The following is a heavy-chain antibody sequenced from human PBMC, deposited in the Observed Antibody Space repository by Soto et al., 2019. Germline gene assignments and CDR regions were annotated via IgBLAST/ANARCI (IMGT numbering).Heavy chain of an antibody. CDR2: IIPIFGTA. CDR3: ARENCSGGSCYGWGWFDT. J-gene: IGHJ5*02. Sequence: SVKVSCKASGGTFSSYAISWVRQAPGQGLEWMGGIIPIFGTANYAQKFQGRVTITADESTSTAYMELSSLRSEDTAVYYCARENCSGGSCYGWGWFDTWGQGTLVTVSS. CDR1: GGTFSSYA. V-gene: IGHV1-69*13. D-gene: IGHD2-15*01.